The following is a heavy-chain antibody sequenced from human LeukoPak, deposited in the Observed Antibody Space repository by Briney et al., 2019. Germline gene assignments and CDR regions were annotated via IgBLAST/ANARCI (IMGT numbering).Heavy chain of an antibody. CDR1: GFSLSTSGMC. CDR2: IDWDDDK. V-gene: IGHV2-70*17. Sequence: ESGPTLVNPTQTLTLTCTFSGFSLSTSGMCVSWIRQPPGKALEWLARIDWDDDKFYSTSLKTRLTISKDTSKNQVVLTMTNMDPVDTATYYCARMGGSRNWFDPWGQGTLVTVSS. J-gene: IGHJ5*02. D-gene: IGHD1-26*01. CDR3: ARMGGSRNWFDP.